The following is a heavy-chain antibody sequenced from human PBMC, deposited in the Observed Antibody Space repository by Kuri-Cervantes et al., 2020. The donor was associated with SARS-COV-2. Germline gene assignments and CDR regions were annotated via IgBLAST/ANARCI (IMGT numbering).Heavy chain of an antibody. J-gene: IGHJ4*02. CDR1: GFTFSSYW. CDR2: IKQDGSEK. Sequence: GESLKISCAASGFTFSSYWMSWVRQAPGKGLEWVANIKQDGSEKYYVDSVKGRFTISRDNAKNTLYLQMNSLRAEDTAVYYCAKVANYYDSSGYDYWGQGTLVTVSS. V-gene: IGHV3-7*03. D-gene: IGHD3-22*01. CDR3: AKVANYYDSSGYDY.